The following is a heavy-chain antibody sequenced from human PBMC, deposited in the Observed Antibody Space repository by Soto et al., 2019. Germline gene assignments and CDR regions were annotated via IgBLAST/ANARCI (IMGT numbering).Heavy chain of an antibody. CDR3: ARVVGDRVGATNHDAFDI. D-gene: IGHD1-26*01. CDR2: IIPIFGTA. V-gene: IGHV1-69*13. J-gene: IGHJ3*02. CDR1: GGTFSSYA. Sequence: SVKVSCKASGGTFSSYAISWVRQAPGQGLEWMGGIIPIFGTANYAQKFQGRVTITADESTSTAYMELSSLRSEDTAVYYCARVVGDRVGATNHDAFDIWAQGTMVTVSS.